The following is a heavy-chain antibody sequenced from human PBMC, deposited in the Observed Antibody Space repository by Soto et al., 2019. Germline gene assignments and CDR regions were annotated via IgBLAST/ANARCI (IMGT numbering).Heavy chain of an antibody. CDR1: GYTFTSYG. CDR2: ISAYNGNT. CDR3: ARDFRSVVVAASIYFDY. J-gene: IGHJ4*02. Sequence: GASVKVSCKASGYTFTSYGISWVRQAPGQGLEWMGWISAYNGNTNYAQKLQGRVTMTTDTSTSTAYMELRSLRSDDTAVYYCARDFRSVVVAASIYFDYWGQGTLVTVSS. D-gene: IGHD2-15*01. V-gene: IGHV1-18*01.